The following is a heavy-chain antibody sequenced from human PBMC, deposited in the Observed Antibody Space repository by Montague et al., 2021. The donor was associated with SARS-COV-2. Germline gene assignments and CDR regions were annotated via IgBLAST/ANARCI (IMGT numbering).Heavy chain of an antibody. V-gene: IGHV6-1*01. J-gene: IGHJ1*01. CDR2: TFYRSQWHT. CDR3: ARDGDYGRTWYSFLQN. D-gene: IGHD4-17*01. CDR1: GDSVSSDTAA. Sequence: CAISGDSVSSDTAAWHWIRQSPSRGLEWLGRTFYRSQWHTDSAASVRSRISFSGDISKDQFSLHLNSVTPEDTAIYYCARDGDYGRTWYSFLQNWGQGTLVIVSS.